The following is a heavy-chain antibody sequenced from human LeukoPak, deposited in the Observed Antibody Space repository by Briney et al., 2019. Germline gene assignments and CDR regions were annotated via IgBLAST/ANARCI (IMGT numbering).Heavy chain of an antibody. V-gene: IGHV4-39*01. CDR3: ARQSYTGTHLVY. D-gene: IGHD1-26*01. Sequence: SETLSLTCTVSGAFIYSSGYYWGWIRQPPGKGLEWIGSFFYSGNTYYNPSLKSRVTISVDTSKNQFSLKLTSVTAADTAVYYCARQSYTGTHLVYWGQGTLVTVSS. CDR2: FFYSGNT. J-gene: IGHJ4*02. CDR1: GAFIYSSGYY.